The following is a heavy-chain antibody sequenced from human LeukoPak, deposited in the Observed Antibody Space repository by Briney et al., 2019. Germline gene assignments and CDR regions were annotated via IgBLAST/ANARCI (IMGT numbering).Heavy chain of an antibody. V-gene: IGHV4-34*01. CDR3: ARRPFWDIVVVPAAMGGFDY. CDR2: INHSGRT. CDR1: GVSLSGYY. D-gene: IGHD2-2*01. Sequence: SETLSLTCAVSGVSLSGYYWGWIRQTPGKGLEWIGEINHSGRTNYNPSLKSRVTISVDTSKNQFSLKLSSVTAADTAVYYCARRPFWDIVVVPAAMGGFDYWGQGTLVTVSS. J-gene: IGHJ4*02.